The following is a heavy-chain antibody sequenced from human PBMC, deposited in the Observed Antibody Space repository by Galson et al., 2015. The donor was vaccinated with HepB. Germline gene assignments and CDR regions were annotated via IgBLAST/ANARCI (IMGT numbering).Heavy chain of an antibody. CDR1: GFTFDDYA. V-gene: IGHV3-9*01. Sequence: SLRLSCAASGFTFDDYAMHWVRHAPGKGLEWVSGISWNSGSIGYADSVKGRFTISRDNAKNSLYLQMNSLRAEDTAVYYCARDGAQWLAQYYFDYWGQGALVTVSS. D-gene: IGHD6-19*01. J-gene: IGHJ4*02. CDR3: ARDGAQWLAQYYFDY. CDR2: ISWNSGSI.